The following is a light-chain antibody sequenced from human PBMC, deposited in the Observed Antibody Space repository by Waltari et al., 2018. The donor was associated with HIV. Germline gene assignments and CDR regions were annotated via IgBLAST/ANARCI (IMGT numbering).Light chain of an antibody. CDR3: QQYFNAPIT. V-gene: IGKV4-1*01. CDR2: WAS. CDR1: LSILYNSNNKNY. Sequence: DIVMTQSPDALALSLGERATIYCNSSLSILYNSNNKNYLAWYQQKPGQPPQLLIYWASTREFGVPDRFSGSGSGTNFTLTISSLQTEDVAVYYCQQYFNAPITFGGGTRVEI. J-gene: IGKJ4*01.